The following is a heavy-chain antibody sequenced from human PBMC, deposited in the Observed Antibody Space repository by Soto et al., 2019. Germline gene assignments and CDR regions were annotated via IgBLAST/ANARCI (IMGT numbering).Heavy chain of an antibody. D-gene: IGHD6-19*01. CDR2: MNPNSGNT. J-gene: IGHJ4*02. V-gene: IGHV1-8*01. CDR1: GYTFTSYD. Sequence: ASVKVSCKASGYTFTSYDINWVRQATGQGLEWMGWMNPNSGNTGSAQNFQGRVTMTRNTSISTAYMELSSLRSEDTAVYYCARGLGYSSGWYRDYWGQGTLVTVSS. CDR3: ARGLGYSSGWYRDY.